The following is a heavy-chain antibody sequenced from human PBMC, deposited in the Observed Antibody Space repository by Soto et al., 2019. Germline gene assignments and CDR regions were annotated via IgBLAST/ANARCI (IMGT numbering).Heavy chain of an antibody. V-gene: IGHV4-4*07. Sequence: SETLSLTCTVSDGSISTYYCNWTRQPAGKGLEWIGRIDASGSTDYDPSLKSRATMSVDTSKNQFSLRLSSVTAADTAVYYCARGGHDFWSGPFDYWGQGAQVTVSS. CDR1: DGSISTYY. CDR2: IDASGST. J-gene: IGHJ4*02. D-gene: IGHD3-3*01. CDR3: ARGGHDFWSGPFDY.